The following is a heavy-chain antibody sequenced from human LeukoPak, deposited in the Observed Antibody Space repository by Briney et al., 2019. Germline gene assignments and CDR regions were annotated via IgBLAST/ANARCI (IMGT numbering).Heavy chain of an antibody. D-gene: IGHD3-22*01. CDR2: IKHDGREE. CDR3: ARDSSGWNDY. V-gene: IGHV3-7*01. CDR1: GFTFSTYW. J-gene: IGHJ4*02. Sequence: PGGSLRLSCVASGFTFSTYWMTWVRQAPGKGLEWVANIKHDGREEHYVGSVKGRFTISRDNVKNSLYLQMNSLRVEDTAVYYCARDSSGWNDYWGQGTLVTVSS.